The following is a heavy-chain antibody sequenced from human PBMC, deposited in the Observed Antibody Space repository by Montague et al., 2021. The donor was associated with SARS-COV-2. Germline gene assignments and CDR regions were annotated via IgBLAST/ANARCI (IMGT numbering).Heavy chain of an antibody. V-gene: IGHV4-4*07. CDR3: TREGHQVLWSDYYYYGMDV. CDR2: IYASGGT. Sequence: SETLSLTCSVSGEPISGFFWNWIRQPAGKGLEWIGRIYASGGTXXXPSXXXRATISVDTSKNQFSLKLSSVTAADTVVYYCTREGHQVLWSDYYYYGMDVWGQGTTVTVSS. D-gene: IGHD2-2*01. J-gene: IGHJ6*02. CDR1: GEPISGFF.